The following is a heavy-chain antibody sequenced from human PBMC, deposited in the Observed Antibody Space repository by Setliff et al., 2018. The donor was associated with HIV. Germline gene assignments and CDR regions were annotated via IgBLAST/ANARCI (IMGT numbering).Heavy chain of an antibody. CDR3: VSGLYYSHTDSFYFYD. V-gene: IGHV4-38-2*02. CDR1: GYSISDGYY. D-gene: IGHD3-10*01. CDR2: IHHSGRT. J-gene: IGHJ4*02. Sequence: PSETLSLTCTVSGYSISDGYYWGWVRQPPGKRLEWVASIHHSGRTYHNPSLQNRVTISVDTSQNQFSLKLSSATAADTAVYYCVSGLYYSHTDSFYFYDWGLGTLVTVSS.